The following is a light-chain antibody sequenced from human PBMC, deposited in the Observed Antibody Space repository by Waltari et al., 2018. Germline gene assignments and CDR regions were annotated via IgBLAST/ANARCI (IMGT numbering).Light chain of an antibody. CDR1: NLGRKT. Sequence: SYELTQPPPVSVSPGQTATITCSGNNLGRKTVSWYLLKSGQPPLLCIDQDNKRPSGTPERFSGSNSGNAATLTVSGTQSVDEADYYCQAWDTSAAVVFGGGTKLTVL. CDR3: QAWDTSAAVV. J-gene: IGLJ2*01. V-gene: IGLV3-1*01. CDR2: QDN.